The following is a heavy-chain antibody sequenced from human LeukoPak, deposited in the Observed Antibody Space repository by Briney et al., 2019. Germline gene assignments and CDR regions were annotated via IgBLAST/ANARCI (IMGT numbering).Heavy chain of an antibody. V-gene: IGHV1-46*01. J-gene: IGHJ4*02. Sequence: GASVKVSCKAPGYIFTNHFVHWVRQAPGQGLQWMGIISPSGDTTTYAQKFVGRVTLTRDTSTSTVYLDLRSLESEDTALYYCVSPGDQYFDVWGQGVQVIVSS. CDR1: GYIFTNHF. D-gene: IGHD7-27*01. CDR3: VSPGDQYFDV. CDR2: ISPSGDTT.